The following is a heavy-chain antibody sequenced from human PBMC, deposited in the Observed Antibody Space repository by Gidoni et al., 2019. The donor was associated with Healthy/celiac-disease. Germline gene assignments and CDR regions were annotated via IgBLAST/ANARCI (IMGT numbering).Heavy chain of an antibody. V-gene: IGHV3-30*18. CDR1: GITFRSYG. J-gene: IGHJ6*02. CDR2: ISYDGSNK. CDR3: AKDQLYQLLLYGMDV. D-gene: IGHD2-2*01. Sequence: QVQMGASGGGVVQPGRARSPSRAASGITFRSYGLHWVRQAPGKGLEWVAVISYDGSNKYYADSVKGRFTISRDNSKNTLYLQMNSLRAEDTAVYYCAKDQLYQLLLYGMDVWGQGTTVTVSS.